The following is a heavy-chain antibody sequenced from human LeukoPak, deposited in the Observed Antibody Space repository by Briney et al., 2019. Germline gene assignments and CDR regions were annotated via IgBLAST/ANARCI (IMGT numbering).Heavy chain of an antibody. Sequence: ASVKVSCKASGYTFTGYYMHCVRQAPGQGLEWMGWINPNSGGTNYAQKFQGWVTMTRDTSISTAYMELSRLRSDDTAVYYCARAYGDYGGWFDPWGQGTLVTISS. D-gene: IGHD4-17*01. CDR1: GYTFTGYY. CDR2: INPNSGGT. V-gene: IGHV1-2*04. J-gene: IGHJ5*02. CDR3: ARAYGDYGGWFDP.